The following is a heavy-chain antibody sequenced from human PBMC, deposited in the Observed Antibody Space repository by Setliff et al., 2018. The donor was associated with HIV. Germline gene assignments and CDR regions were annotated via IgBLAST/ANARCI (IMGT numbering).Heavy chain of an antibody. J-gene: IGHJ4*02. V-gene: IGHV4-39*07. CDR2: IYYSGST. CDR3: ARGLSFYDPGGFDY. CDR1: GGSISSTSYY. D-gene: IGHD3-22*01. Sequence: TLSLTCTVSGGSISSTSYYWGWIRQPPGKGLEWIGNIYYSGSTYYNPSLKSRVTISVDTSKNQFSLKLSSVTAADTAVYYCARGLSFYDPGGFDYWGQGTLVTVSS.